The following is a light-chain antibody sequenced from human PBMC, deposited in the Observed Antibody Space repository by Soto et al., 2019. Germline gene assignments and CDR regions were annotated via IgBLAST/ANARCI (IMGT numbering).Light chain of an antibody. CDR3: QQSYSTPFVT. CDR2: AAS. CDR1: QSISSY. V-gene: IGKV1-39*01. Sequence: DIQMTQSPSSLSASVGDRVTITCRASQSISSYLNWYHQKPGKAPKLLIYAASSLQSGVPSRFSGSGSGTDFTLTISSLQPEDFATYYCQQSYSTPFVTFGQGTKVEI. J-gene: IGKJ1*01.